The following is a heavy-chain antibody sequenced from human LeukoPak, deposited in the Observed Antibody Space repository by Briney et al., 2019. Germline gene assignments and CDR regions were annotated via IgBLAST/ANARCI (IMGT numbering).Heavy chain of an antibody. CDR3: ARDVSPYYYYDSSGYSGYYMDV. Sequence: SETLSLTCTVSGGSISSGSYYWSWIRQPAGKGLEWIGRIYTSGSTNYNPSLKSRVTISVDTSKNQFSLKLSSVTAADTAVYYCARDVSPYYYYDSSGYSGYYMDVWGKGTTVTVSS. D-gene: IGHD3-22*01. J-gene: IGHJ6*03. CDR1: GGSISSGSYY. CDR2: IYTSGST. V-gene: IGHV4-61*02.